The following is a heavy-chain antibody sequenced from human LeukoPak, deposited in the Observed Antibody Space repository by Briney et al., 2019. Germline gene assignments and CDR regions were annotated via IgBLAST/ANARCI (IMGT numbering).Heavy chain of an antibody. J-gene: IGHJ3*02. D-gene: IGHD3-3*01. CDR2: ISSSSSYI. V-gene: IGHV3-21*01. Sequence: PGGSLRLSCAASGFTFSNAWMSWVRQAPGKGLEWVSSISSSSSYIYYADSVKGRFTISRDNAKNSLYLQMNSLRAEDTAVYYCARDKTDFYYDFWSGFEAFDIWGQGTMVTVSS. CDR3: ARDKTDFYYDFWSGFEAFDI. CDR1: GFTFSNAW.